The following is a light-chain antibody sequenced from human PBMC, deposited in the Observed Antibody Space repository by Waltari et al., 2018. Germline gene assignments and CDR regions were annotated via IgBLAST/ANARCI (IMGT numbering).Light chain of an antibody. J-gene: IGLJ2*01. CDR1: NIASKS. V-gene: IGLV3-21*01. CDR2: YDK. CDR3: QVWDSSTSHVV. Sequence: SYVLTQPPSVSVAPGMTARITCGGNNIASKSVHWYRQSPGQAPVLVLFYDKDRPARIPERFSGSNSGTTATLTFSRVEAGDEADYYCQVWDSSTSHVVFGAGTKLTVL.